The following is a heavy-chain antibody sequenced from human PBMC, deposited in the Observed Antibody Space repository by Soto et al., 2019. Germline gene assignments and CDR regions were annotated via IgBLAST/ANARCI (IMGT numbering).Heavy chain of an antibody. Sequence: QVQLVQSGAEVKKPGASVKVSCKASGYTFSSYGISWVRQAPGQGLEWMGRISAYNGNTNYAQKPQXXXTXTTDTSTGTAYMEQRSLRSDDTAVYYCARDRGYNWNYGWCDPWGQGTLVTVSS. D-gene: IGHD1-7*01. CDR2: ISAYNGNT. CDR3: ARDRGYNWNYGWCDP. J-gene: IGHJ5*02. V-gene: IGHV1-18*01. CDR1: GYTFSSYG.